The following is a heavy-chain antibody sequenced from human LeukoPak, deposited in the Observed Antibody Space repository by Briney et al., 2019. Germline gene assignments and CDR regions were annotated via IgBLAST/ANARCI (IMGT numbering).Heavy chain of an antibody. V-gene: IGHV3-33*01. J-gene: IGHJ4*02. D-gene: IGHD3-9*01. CDR1: GFTFTTHA. Sequence: GGSLRLSCATSGFTFTTHAMHWVRQAPGMGLEWVAFIWFDGSNKYYADSVKGRFTISKDNSENTLYLQMDSLRAEDTAVYYCARDLSFDWFPYYFDYWGQGILVTVSS. CDR2: IWFDGSNK. CDR3: ARDLSFDWFPYYFDY.